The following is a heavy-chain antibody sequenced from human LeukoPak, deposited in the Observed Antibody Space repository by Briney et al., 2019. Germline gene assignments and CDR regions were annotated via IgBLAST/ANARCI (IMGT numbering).Heavy chain of an antibody. CDR1: GFAFISYA. CDR3: TKSSGWLLDH. Sequence: GGSLRLSCAASGFAFISYAMSWVRQAPGKGLEWVAVISYDGSNTNYADSVKGRFTISIDNAKNSLYLQMNSLRAEDTAVYFCTKSSGWLLDHWGQGILVTVSA. CDR2: ISYDGSNT. D-gene: IGHD3-22*01. J-gene: IGHJ4*02. V-gene: IGHV3-30*18.